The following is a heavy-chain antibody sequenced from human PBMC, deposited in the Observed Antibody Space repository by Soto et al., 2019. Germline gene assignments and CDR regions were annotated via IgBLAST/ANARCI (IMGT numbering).Heavy chain of an antibody. CDR2: IYYSGST. CDR3: ARDRGTLRYSSSGYYYYGMDV. Sequence: TLSLTCTVSGGSISSYYWSWIRQPPGKGLEWIGYIYYSGSTNYNPSLKSRVTISVDTSKNQFSLKLSSVTAADTAVYYCARDRGTLRYSSSGYYYYGMDVWGQGTTVTVSS. CDR1: GGSISSYY. J-gene: IGHJ6*02. V-gene: IGHV4-59*01. D-gene: IGHD6-6*01.